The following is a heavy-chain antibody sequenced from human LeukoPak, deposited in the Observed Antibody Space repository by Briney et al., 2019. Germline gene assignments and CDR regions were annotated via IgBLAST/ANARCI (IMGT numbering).Heavy chain of an antibody. CDR2: IYYSGST. Sequence: SETLSLTCSVSGGSISSHYWSWIRQPPGKGLEWVGYIYYSGSTKYNPSLKSRVTISVDTSKNQFSLKLSSVTAADTAVYYCARGGTTVTPGLLWFDPWGQGTLVTVSS. J-gene: IGHJ5*02. CDR1: GGSISSHY. CDR3: ARGGTTVTPGLLWFDP. D-gene: IGHD4-17*01. V-gene: IGHV4-59*11.